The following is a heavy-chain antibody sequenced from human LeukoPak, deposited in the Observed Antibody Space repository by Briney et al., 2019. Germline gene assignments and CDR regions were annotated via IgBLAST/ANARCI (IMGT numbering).Heavy chain of an antibody. Sequence: SQTLSLTRTVSGGSISSGGYYWSWIRQHPGKGLEWIGYIYYSGSTYYNPSLESRVTISVDTSKNQFSLKLSSVTAADTAVYYCARNSGTNDAFDIWGQGTMVTVSS. CDR3: ARNSGTNDAFDI. D-gene: IGHD4-23*01. V-gene: IGHV4-31*03. CDR1: GGSISSGGYY. CDR2: IYYSGST. J-gene: IGHJ3*02.